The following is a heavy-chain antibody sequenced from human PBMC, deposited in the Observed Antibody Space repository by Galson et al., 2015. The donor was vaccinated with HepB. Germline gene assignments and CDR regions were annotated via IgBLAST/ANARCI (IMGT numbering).Heavy chain of an antibody. Sequence: TLSLTCTVSGGSISSSTYYWGWIRQPPGKGLEWIGSIYYSGSTYYNPSLKSRVTMSVDTSKNQFFLKLSSVTAADTAVYYCARDRIFGVGNWFDPWGQGTLVTVSS. CDR1: GGSISSSTYY. V-gene: IGHV4-39*07. CDR2: IYYSGST. D-gene: IGHD3-3*01. J-gene: IGHJ5*02. CDR3: ARDRIFGVGNWFDP.